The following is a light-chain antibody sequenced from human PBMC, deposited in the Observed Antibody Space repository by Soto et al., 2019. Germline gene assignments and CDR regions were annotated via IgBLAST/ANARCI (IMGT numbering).Light chain of an antibody. J-gene: IGKJ5*01. Sequence: DIQMTQSPSSLSASVGDRVTITCRASQSISSYLNWYQQKPGKAPKLLIYAASSLQSGVPPRFSGSGSGTDFTLTISSLQPEDFATYYCQQSYSTPITFGQGTRLEIK. CDR1: QSISSY. CDR3: QQSYSTPIT. CDR2: AAS. V-gene: IGKV1-39*01.